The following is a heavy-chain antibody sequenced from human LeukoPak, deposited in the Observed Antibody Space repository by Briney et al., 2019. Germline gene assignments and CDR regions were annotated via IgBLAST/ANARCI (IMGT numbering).Heavy chain of an antibody. CDR1: GGTFSSYT. Sequence: GASVKVPCKASGGTFSSYTISWVRQAPGQGLEWMGRIIPILGIANYAQKFQGRVTITADKSTSTAYMELSSLRSEGTAVYYCASTTVTNWFDPWGQGTLVTVSS. D-gene: IGHD4-17*01. J-gene: IGHJ5*02. CDR2: IIPILGIA. V-gene: IGHV1-69*02. CDR3: ASTTVTNWFDP.